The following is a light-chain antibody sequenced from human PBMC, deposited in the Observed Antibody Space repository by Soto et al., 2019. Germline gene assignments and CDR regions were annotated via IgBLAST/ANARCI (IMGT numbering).Light chain of an antibody. CDR2: AVS. Sequence: QSVLTHPASVSGSSGQSITISCTGTSSDVGLYDYVSWYQQHPGKAPQLMIYAVSNRPSGVSNRFSASKSGNTASLFISGLQAEDEADYYCSSYTSDSSYVFGSGTKVTVL. CDR1: SSDVGLYDY. V-gene: IGLV2-14*01. CDR3: SSYTSDSSYV. J-gene: IGLJ1*01.